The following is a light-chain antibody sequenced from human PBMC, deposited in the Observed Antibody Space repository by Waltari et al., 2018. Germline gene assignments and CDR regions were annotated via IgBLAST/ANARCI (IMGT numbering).Light chain of an antibody. Sequence: EIVLTQSPGTLSLSPGERATLSCRASQSVTSISLTWYQQKLGQAPRLLIYVTSSRATVIPDRFSCSGSGTDFTLTISRLEPEDFAVYYCQQYDGEVVTFGGGTKVEI. J-gene: IGKJ4*01. CDR2: VTS. CDR1: QSVTSIS. V-gene: IGKV3-20*01. CDR3: QQYDGEVVT.